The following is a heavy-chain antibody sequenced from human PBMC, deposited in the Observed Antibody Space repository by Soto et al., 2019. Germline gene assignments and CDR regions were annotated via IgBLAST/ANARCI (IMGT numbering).Heavy chain of an antibody. V-gene: IGHV3-43*01. Sequence: GGSLRLSCAASGFTFDDYTMHWVRQGPGKGLEWVSLITSDGYSTYYADSVKGRFTISRDNSKTSLYLQMNSLRTEDTALYYCARDTTGSAGLEYWGQGTLVTVSS. CDR1: GFTFDDYT. CDR3: ARDTTGSAGLEY. CDR2: ITSDGYST. J-gene: IGHJ4*02.